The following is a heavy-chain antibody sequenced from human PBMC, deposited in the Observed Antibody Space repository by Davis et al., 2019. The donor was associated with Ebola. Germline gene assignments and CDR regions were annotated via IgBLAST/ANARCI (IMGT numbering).Heavy chain of an antibody. CDR1: RNIFITYY. Sequence: AASVKVSCKASRNIFITYYMHWVRQAPGQGLEWMGRINPNSGGTNYAKKFQGRVTMTEDTSTDTAYMELSSLRSEDTAVYYCATGGSTSELWGQGTLVTVSS. D-gene: IGHD2-2*01. CDR3: ATGGSTSEL. J-gene: IGHJ4*02. V-gene: IGHV1-2*06. CDR2: INPNSGGT.